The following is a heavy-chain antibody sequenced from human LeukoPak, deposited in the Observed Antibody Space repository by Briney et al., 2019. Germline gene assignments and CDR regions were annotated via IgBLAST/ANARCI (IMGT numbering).Heavy chain of an antibody. CDR2: IYYSGST. Sequence: SETLSLTCTVSGGSISGYYWSWIRQPPGKGLEWIGYIYYSGSTNYNPSLKSRVTISVDTSKNQFSLKLSSVTAADTAVYYCAREGNWYFDLWGRGTLVTVSS. J-gene: IGHJ2*01. V-gene: IGHV4-59*01. CDR3: AREGNWYFDL. CDR1: GGSISGYY.